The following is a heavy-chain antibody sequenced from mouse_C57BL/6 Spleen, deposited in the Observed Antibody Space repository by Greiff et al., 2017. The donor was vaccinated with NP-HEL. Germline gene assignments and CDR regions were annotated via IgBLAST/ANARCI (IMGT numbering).Heavy chain of an antibody. CDR2: IDPSDSET. D-gene: IGHD2-4*01. CDR1: GYTFTSYW. V-gene: IGHV1-52*01. Sequence: QVQLQQPGAELVRPGSSVKLSCKASGYTFTSYWMHWVKQRPIQGLEWIGNIDPSDSETHYNQKFKDKATLTVDKSSSTAYMQLSSLTSEDSAVYYCARGIYYDCDGGYFDVWGTGTTVTVSS. CDR3: ARGIYYDCDGGYFDV. J-gene: IGHJ1*03.